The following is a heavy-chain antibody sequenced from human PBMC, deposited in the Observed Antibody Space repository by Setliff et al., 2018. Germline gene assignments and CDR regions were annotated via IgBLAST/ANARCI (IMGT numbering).Heavy chain of an antibody. D-gene: IGHD2-8*01. CDR2: VYSNVGT. CDR3: AVGYCTPKCYAGFDY. V-gene: IGHV4-4*07. Sequence: SETLSLTCTVSGGSINNYYWSWIRQPAGKGLEWIGRVYSNVGTNFNPSLKSRVSLSLDTSTNKFSLRLASMTAADTAVYYCAVGYCTPKCYAGFDYWGQGNLVTVSS. J-gene: IGHJ4*02. CDR1: GGSINNYY.